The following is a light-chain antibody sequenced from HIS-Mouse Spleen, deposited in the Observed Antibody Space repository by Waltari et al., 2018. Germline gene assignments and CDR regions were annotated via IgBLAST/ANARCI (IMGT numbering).Light chain of an antibody. CDR2: KDS. CDR3: QSADSSGTGWV. CDR1: ALPTQY. V-gene: IGLV3-25*03. J-gene: IGLJ3*02. Sequence: SYALTQPPSVSVSPGQTARITCPGDALPTQYAYCYQQKPGQAPVLVLYKDSERPSGIPERFSGSSSGTTVTLTISGVQAEDEADYYCQSADSSGTGWVFGGGTKLTVL.